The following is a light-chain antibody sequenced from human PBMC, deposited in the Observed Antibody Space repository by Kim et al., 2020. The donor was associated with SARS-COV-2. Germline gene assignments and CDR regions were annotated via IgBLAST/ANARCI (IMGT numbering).Light chain of an antibody. CDR1: QSIGNY. V-gene: IGKV1-16*02. Sequence: ASVGDRVTITCRARQSIGNYLSWFQHKPGKAPKSLFYVASSFQSGVPSKFSGSGSGTDFTLTISNLQPEDCATYYCQQYDFYTLTFVGGTKLYIK. CDR3: QQYDFYTLT. J-gene: IGKJ4*01. CDR2: VAS.